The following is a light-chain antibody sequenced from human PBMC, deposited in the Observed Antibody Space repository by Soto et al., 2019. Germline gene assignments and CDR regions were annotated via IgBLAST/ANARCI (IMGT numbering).Light chain of an antibody. J-gene: IGKJ2*01. CDR2: DGY. Sequence: DIQMTQSPSTLSASVGDRVTITCRASQTINNKLAWYQKKPGKAPKLLIYDGYTLESGVPSRFSGSGSGTYLTLALHRLQTDDFDNFCCQQYDTYFNYTFGAGTKLHIK. CDR1: QTINNK. CDR3: QQYDTYFNYT. V-gene: IGKV1-5*01.